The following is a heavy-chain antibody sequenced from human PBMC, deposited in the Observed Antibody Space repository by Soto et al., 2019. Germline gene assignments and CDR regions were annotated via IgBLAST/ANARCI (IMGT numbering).Heavy chain of an antibody. Sequence: GGSLRLSCAASGFTFSSYAMNWVRQAPGKGLEWVSTISAGGSSTDSADSVKGRFTISRDNSKNTLYLQMNSLRVEDTAVYYCAKDGGRPAPYYYMDVWGKGTTVTVSS. CDR3: AKDGGRPAPYYYMDV. CDR1: GFTFSSYA. D-gene: IGHD3-16*01. V-gene: IGHV3-23*01. J-gene: IGHJ6*03. CDR2: ISAGGSST.